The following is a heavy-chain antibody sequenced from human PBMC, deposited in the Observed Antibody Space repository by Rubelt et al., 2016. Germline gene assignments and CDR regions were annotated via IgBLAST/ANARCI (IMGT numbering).Heavy chain of an antibody. CDR2: ISYDGSNK. V-gene: IGHV3-30*04. D-gene: IGHD7-27*01. J-gene: IGHJ4*02. CDR1: GFTFSSYA. Sequence: VQLVESGGGLVQPGGSLRLSCAASGFTFSSYAMHWVRQAPGKGLEWVAVISYDGSNKYYADSVKGRFTIPRDNSKNTLYLQMNSLRAEETAVYYCARDFQLGWEGYHFDYWGQGTLVTVSS. CDR3: ARDFQLGWEGYHFDY.